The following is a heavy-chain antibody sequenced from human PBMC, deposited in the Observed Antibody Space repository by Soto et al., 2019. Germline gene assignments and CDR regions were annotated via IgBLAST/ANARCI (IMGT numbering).Heavy chain of an antibody. D-gene: IGHD6-19*01. Sequence: SETLSLTCTVSSGSISNNNYLWGWIRQPPGKGLEWIGYIYYSGSTNYNPSLKSRVTISVDTSKNQFSLKLSSVTAADTAVYYCAREHEVAGINWFDPWGQGTQVTVSS. V-gene: IGHV4-61*01. J-gene: IGHJ5*02. CDR1: SGSISNNNYL. CDR2: IYYSGST. CDR3: AREHEVAGINWFDP.